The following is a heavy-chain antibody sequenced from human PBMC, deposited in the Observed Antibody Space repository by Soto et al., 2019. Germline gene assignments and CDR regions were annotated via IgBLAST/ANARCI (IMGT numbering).Heavy chain of an antibody. V-gene: IGHV3-30-3*01. CDR3: ARPDYGSGSYPDY. CDR1: GFTFSSYA. Sequence: QVQLVESGGGVVQPGRSLRLSCTASGFTFSSYAMHWVRQAPGEGLEWVAVISYDGSNKYYADSVKGRFTISRDNSKNTLFLQMNSLRAEDTAVYYCARPDYGSGSYPDYWGQGTLVTVSS. J-gene: IGHJ4*02. D-gene: IGHD3-10*01. CDR2: ISYDGSNK.